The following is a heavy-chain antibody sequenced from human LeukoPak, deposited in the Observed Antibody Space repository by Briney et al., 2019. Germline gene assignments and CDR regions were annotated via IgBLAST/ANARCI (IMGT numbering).Heavy chain of an antibody. CDR2: ISGDSHST. D-gene: IGHD5-18*01. Sequence: GGSLRLSCAASGFTFDDYAMHWVRQAPGKGLEWVSLISGDSHSTFYADSVKGRFTISRDNSKNSLYLQMNSLRGDDTALYYCARDTEGYIYGYYYYGMDVWGQGTTVTVSS. V-gene: IGHV3-43*02. CDR3: ARDTEGYIYGYYYYGMDV. J-gene: IGHJ6*02. CDR1: GFTFDDYA.